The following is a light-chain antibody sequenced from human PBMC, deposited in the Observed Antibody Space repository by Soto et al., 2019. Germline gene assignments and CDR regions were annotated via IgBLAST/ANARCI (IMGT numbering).Light chain of an antibody. J-gene: IGKJ1*01. CDR2: DVS. CDR1: QTVERW. CDR3: QQYNTYPGT. Sequence: DIQMTQSPSTLSASVGDRVIITCRASQTVERWLAWYQQKPGRAPSLLISDVSSLERGVPSRFSGSGSGTEFTLTISSLQPDDFATYYCQQYNTYPGTFGQGTKVEIK. V-gene: IGKV1-5*01.